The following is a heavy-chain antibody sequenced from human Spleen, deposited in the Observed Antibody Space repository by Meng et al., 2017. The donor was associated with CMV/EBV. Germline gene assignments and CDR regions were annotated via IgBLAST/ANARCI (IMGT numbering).Heavy chain of an antibody. CDR2: IWDDGISK. V-gene: IGHV3-33*01. Sequence: SCAGSGFTFRGYCMHWVRQAPGKWLEWVAVIWDDGISKYYADAVRGRFMISRDNSESTLYLQMNSLRGEDTAVYYCAFSNSWYCFDHWGQGTLVTVSS. CDR1: GFTFRGYC. D-gene: IGHD6-13*01. J-gene: IGHJ4*02. CDR3: AFSNSWYCFDH.